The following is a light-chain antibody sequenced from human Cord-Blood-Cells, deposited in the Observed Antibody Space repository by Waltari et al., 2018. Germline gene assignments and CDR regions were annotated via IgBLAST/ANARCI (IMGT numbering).Light chain of an antibody. CDR3: ETWDSNTRV. CDR1: IEHSTYF. J-gene: IGLJ3*02. CDR2: LEGSGSY. V-gene: IGLV4-60*02. Sequence: PVLTQSSPASASLGSPFNLTCTLSIEHSTYFISWHQQQPGKAPPYLTKLEGSGSYNKGSGVPDRFSGSSSGADRYLTISNLQFEDEADYYCETWDSNTRVFGGGTKLTVL.